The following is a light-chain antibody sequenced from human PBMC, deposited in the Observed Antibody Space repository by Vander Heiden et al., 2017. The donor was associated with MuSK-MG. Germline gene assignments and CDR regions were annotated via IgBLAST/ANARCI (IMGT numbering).Light chain of an antibody. CDR3: QQYGSSPRLFT. CDR1: QSVSSSS. V-gene: IGKV3-20*01. CDR2: GAS. J-gene: IGKJ3*01. Sequence: ESVLTQSPGTLSLSPGERATLSCRASQSVSSSSLAWYQQKPGQDPRLLIYGASSRATGIPNRFSGSGSGTDFTLTISRLEPEDFAVYYCQQYGSSPRLFTFGPGTKVDIK.